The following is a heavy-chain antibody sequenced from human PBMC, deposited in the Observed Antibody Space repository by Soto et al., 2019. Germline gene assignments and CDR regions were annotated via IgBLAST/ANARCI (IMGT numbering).Heavy chain of an antibody. D-gene: IGHD3-16*01. CDR1: GGTFSSYA. V-gene: IGHV1-69*13. CDR2: IIPIFGTA. CDR3: AKDVSWGQSDY. J-gene: IGHJ4*02. Sequence: ASVKVSCKASGGTFSSYAISWVRQAPGQGLEWMGGIIPIFGTANYAQKFQGRVTITADESTSTAYMELSSLRAEDTAVYYCAKDVSWGQSDYWGQGTLVTVSS.